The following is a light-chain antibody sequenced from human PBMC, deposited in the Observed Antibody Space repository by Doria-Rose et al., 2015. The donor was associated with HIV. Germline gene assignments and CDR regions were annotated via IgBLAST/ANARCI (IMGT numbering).Light chain of an antibody. Sequence: EIGLTQSPGTLSLSPGEEATLSCRANQTISSSCVAWYQQKPGQAPRLLIYGVSYRATGIPDRFTGSGSGTDFTLTISRLESDDFAVYYCQQYGNSPRTFGRGTKVEIK. CDR2: GVS. J-gene: IGKJ1*01. CDR3: QQYGNSPRT. V-gene: IGKV3-20*01. CDR1: QTISSSC.